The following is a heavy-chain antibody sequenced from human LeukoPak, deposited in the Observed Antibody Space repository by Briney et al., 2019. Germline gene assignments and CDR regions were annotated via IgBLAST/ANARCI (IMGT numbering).Heavy chain of an antibody. D-gene: IGHD6-13*01. J-gene: IGHJ4*02. V-gene: IGHV3-15*01. CDR3: TGVSRSSWYDY. Sequence: GGSLRLSCEASGFTFSDAWMSWVRQAPGKGLEWVGRIKSKTDGGTADYAAPVKGRFTMSRDDSKNTLYLQMNSLKTEDTAVYYCTGVSRSSWYDYWGQGTLVTVSS. CDR1: GFTFSDAW. CDR2: IKSKTDGGTA.